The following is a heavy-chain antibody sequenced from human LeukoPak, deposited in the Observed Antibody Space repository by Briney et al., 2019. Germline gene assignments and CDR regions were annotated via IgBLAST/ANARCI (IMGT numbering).Heavy chain of an antibody. CDR1: GFIFSTYG. D-gene: IGHD3-10*01. V-gene: IGHV3-30*02. CDR2: IQFDGSNE. CDR3: ARELYITMVRGVITPNWFDP. J-gene: IGHJ5*02. Sequence: GGSLRLSCTASGFIFSTYGMHWVRQAPGKGLEWVSFIQFDGSNERYADSVKGRFTISRDNSKNTLYLQMNSLRAEDTAVYYCARELYITMVRGVITPNWFDPWGQGTLVTVSS.